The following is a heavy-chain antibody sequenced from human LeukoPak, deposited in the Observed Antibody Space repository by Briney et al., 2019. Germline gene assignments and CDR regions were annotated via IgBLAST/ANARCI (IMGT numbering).Heavy chain of an antibody. CDR1: GFTVSSNY. D-gene: IGHD3-22*01. J-gene: IGHJ3*02. Sequence: GGSLRLSCAASGFTVSSNYMSWVRQAPGKGLEWVSVIYSGGSTYYADSVKGRFTISRDNSKNTLYLQMNSLRAEDTAVYYCARVVVITGDAFDIWGQGTMVTVSS. V-gene: IGHV3-53*01. CDR3: ARVVVITGDAFDI. CDR2: IYSGGST.